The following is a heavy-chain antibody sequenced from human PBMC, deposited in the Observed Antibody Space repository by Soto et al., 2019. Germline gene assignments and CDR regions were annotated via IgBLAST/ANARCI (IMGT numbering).Heavy chain of an antibody. V-gene: IGHV3-23*01. D-gene: IGHD6-6*01. J-gene: IGHJ5*02. CDR2: ISGTGVNT. CDR3: AKDSVHNLYRTSSLEDCFGP. CDR1: GFIFSSYA. Sequence: GGSLRLSCEASGFIFSSYAITWVRQAPGKGLEWVSTISGTGVNTYYADSVKGRFTVSRDNSKNTVWLQMNSLRAADSSVYYCAKDSVHNLYRTSSLEDCFGPWGQGTLVTVSS.